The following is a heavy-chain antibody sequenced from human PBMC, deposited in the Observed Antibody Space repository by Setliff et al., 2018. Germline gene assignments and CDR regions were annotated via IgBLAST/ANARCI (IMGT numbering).Heavy chain of an antibody. Sequence: ETLSLTCTVSGGSISGSHYYWGWFRQPPGMRPEWIGTVYYSGSIYYNPSLKSRVTLFVDTSKDQFSLRLTSMTAADTAVYYCARDSLTTLRRRSFDIWGQGTMVTVSS. D-gene: IGHD1-1*01. J-gene: IGHJ3*02. V-gene: IGHV4-39*02. CDR3: ARDSLTTLRRRSFDI. CDR1: GGSISGSHYY. CDR2: VYYSGSI.